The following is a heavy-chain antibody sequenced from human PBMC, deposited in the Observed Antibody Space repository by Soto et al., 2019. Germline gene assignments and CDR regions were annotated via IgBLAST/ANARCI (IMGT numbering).Heavy chain of an antibody. D-gene: IGHD2-2*01. CDR2: ISSSSSTI. CDR3: ARDLSVVPAARGPNWFDP. CDR1: GFTFSSYS. Sequence: GGSLRLSCAASGFTFSSYSMNWVRQAPGKGLEWVSYISSSSSTIYYADSVKGRSTISRDNAKNSLYLQMNSLRDEDTAVYYCARDLSVVPAARGPNWFDPWGQGTLVTVSS. V-gene: IGHV3-48*02. J-gene: IGHJ5*02.